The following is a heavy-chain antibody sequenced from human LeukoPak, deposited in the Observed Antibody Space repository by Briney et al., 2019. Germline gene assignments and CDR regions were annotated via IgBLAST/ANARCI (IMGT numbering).Heavy chain of an antibody. Sequence: PSGTLSLTCAVSGGSISSSNWWSWVRQPPGKGLEWIGEIYHSGSTNYNPSLKSRVTISVDKSKNQFSLKLSSVTAADTAVYYCARWTYCGGDCYSIDYWGQGTLVTVSS. V-gene: IGHV4-4*02. CDR2: IYHSGST. CDR1: GGSISSSNW. J-gene: IGHJ4*02. D-gene: IGHD2-21*02. CDR3: ARWTYCGGDCYSIDY.